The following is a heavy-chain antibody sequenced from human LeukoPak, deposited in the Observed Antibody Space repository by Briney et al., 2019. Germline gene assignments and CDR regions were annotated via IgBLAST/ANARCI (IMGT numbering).Heavy chain of an antibody. Sequence: PGGSLRLSCAASGFTFSSYAMSWVRRAQGRGLGWVSAISGSGGSTYYADSVKGRFTISRDNAKNSLYLQMNSLRAEDTAVYYCASLGYYYDSSGGQYWGQGTLVTVSS. CDR2: ISGSGGST. J-gene: IGHJ4*02. CDR3: ASLGYYYDSSGGQY. V-gene: IGHV3-23*01. D-gene: IGHD3-22*01. CDR1: GFTFSSYA.